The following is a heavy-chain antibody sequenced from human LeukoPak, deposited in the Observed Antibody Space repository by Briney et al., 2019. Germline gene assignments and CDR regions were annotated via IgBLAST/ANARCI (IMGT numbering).Heavy chain of an antibody. J-gene: IGHJ6*02. CDR2: INSRSSTI. CDR3: ARRYGDSHYYYYGMDV. D-gene: IGHD4-17*01. CDR1: RFTFSNYG. V-gene: IGHV3-48*01. Sequence: PGGSLRLSCAASRFTFSNYGVNWVRQAPGKGLEWVSYINSRSSTIYYADSVRGRFTISRDNAKNSLYLQMNSLRAEDTAVYYCARRYGDSHYYYYGMDVWGQGTTVTVSS.